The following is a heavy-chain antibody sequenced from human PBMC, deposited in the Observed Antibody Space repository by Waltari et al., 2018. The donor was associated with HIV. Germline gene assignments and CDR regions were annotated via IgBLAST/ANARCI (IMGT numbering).Heavy chain of an antibody. CDR2: IRYDGSNK. D-gene: IGHD2-21*02. CDR3: AKDLDAPGPTYCGGDCYSGDAFDI. CDR1: GFTFSSYG. Sequence: QVQLVESGGGVVQPGGSLRLSCAASGFTFSSYGMHWFRQAPGKGLEGVAFIRYDGSNKYYADSVKGRFTISRDNSKNTLYLQMNSLRAEDTAVYYCAKDLDAPGPTYCGGDCYSGDAFDIWGQGTMVTVSS. J-gene: IGHJ3*02. V-gene: IGHV3-30*02.